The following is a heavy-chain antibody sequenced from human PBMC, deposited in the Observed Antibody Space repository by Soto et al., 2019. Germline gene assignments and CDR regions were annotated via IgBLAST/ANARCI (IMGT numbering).Heavy chain of an antibody. CDR3: AKDRVKSVTMVFYDY. Sequence: WGSLRLSCAASGFTFSSYSMSWVRQAPGKGLEWGSAISCSGGSTYYADSVKGRFTISRDNSKNTLYLQLNSLSAEDTAVYYCAKDRVKSVTMVFYDYWGQGTLVTVSS. CDR1: GFTFSSYS. D-gene: IGHD3-10*01. V-gene: IGHV3-23*01. J-gene: IGHJ4*02. CDR2: ISCSGGST.